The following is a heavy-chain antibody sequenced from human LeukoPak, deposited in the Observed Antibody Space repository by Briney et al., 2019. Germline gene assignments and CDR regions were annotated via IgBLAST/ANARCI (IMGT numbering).Heavy chain of an antibody. Sequence: GGSLRLFCATSGFTFSSNWMSWVRHVPGRGLDWVANIKPDGSAGYYAASVKGRFTVSRDNAKNSLYLQMNSLRVEDTAVYYCARANNSSWHNWGQGTLVTVSS. CDR2: IKPDGSAG. CDR3: ARANNSSWHN. D-gene: IGHD6-13*01. V-gene: IGHV3-7*01. J-gene: IGHJ4*02. CDR1: GFTFSSNW.